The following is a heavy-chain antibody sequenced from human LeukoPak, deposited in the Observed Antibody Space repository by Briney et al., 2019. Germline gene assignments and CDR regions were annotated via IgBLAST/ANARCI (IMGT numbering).Heavy chain of an antibody. CDR1: GYTFTSYY. V-gene: IGHV1-46*01. Sequence: ASVKVSCKASGYTFTSYYMHWVRQAPGQGLEWMGIINPSGGSTSYAQKFQGRVTMTRDTSTSTVYMELSRLRSEDTAVYYCARVPDSIVTTVEFDYWGQGTLVTVSS. CDR2: INPSGGST. CDR3: ARVPDSIVTTVEFDY. J-gene: IGHJ4*02. D-gene: IGHD4-23*01.